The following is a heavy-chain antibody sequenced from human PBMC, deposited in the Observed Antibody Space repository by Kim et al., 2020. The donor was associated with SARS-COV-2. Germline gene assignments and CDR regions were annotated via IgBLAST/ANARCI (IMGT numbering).Heavy chain of an antibody. V-gene: IGHV3-23*01. CDR1: GFTFSSYA. Sequence: GGSLRLSCAASGFTFSSYAMTWVRQAPGKGLEWVSAISGSGGSTYYADSVKGRFTISRDNSKNTLYLQMHSLRAEDTAVYYCAARGYGSGSSDYWGQGTLVTVSS. CDR2: ISGSGGST. CDR3: AARGYGSGSSDY. D-gene: IGHD3-10*01. J-gene: IGHJ4*02.